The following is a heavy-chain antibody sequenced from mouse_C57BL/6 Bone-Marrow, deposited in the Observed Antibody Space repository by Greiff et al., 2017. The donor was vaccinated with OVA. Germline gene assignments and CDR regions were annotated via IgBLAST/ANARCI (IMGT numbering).Heavy chain of an antibody. CDR1: GYTFTSYW. J-gene: IGHJ2*01. CDR3: ARGGYDYLGDY. CDR2: IDPSDSET. Sequence: VQLQQSGAELVRPGSSVKLSCKASGYTFTSYWMHWVKQRPIQGLEWIGNIDPSDSETHYNQKFKDKATLTVDKSSSTAYMQLSSLTSEDSAVYYCARGGYDYLGDYWGQGTTLTVSS. D-gene: IGHD2-4*01. V-gene: IGHV1-52*01.